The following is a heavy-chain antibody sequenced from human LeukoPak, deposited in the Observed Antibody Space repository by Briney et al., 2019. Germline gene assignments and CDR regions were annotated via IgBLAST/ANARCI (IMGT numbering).Heavy chain of an antibody. J-gene: IGHJ4*02. V-gene: IGHV3-20*04. CDR2: INWNGGST. Sequence: GGSLRLSCAASGFIFDDYGMSWVRQAPGKGQEWVSGINWNGGSTGYADSVKGRFTISRDNAKNSLYLQMNSLRAEEDTALYYCARDAPTVGVDSWGQGTLVTVSS. CDR1: GFIFDDYG. CDR3: ARDAPTVGVDS.